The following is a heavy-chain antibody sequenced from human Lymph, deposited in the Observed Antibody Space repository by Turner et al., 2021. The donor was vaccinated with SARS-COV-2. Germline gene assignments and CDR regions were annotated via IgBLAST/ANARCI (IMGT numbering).Heavy chain of an antibody. V-gene: IGHV3-30-3*01. CDR3: ATDPGAGGELLGGGYYYYGMDV. Sequence: QVQLVESGGGVVQPGRSLRLSCAASVFTFSSFVMHWVRQDPGKGLEWVAVISYDGSNKYYADSVKGRFTISRDNSKNTLYLQMNSLRAEDTAVYYCATDPGAGGELLGGGYYYYGMDVWGQGTTVTVSS. CDR2: ISYDGSNK. J-gene: IGHJ6*02. CDR1: VFTFSSFV. D-gene: IGHD1-26*01.